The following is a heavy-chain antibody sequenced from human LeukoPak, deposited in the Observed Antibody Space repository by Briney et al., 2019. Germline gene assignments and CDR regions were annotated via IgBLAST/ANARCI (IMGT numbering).Heavy chain of an antibody. Sequence: SETLSPTCTVSGVSLSDTSYYWGWIRQPPGKGLELIGTLHYSAGAHYNPSLKSRATISLDRSRNQFSLKLTSVTSADTAVYYCARDWDGGYNFNAFDIWGQGTMVTVSS. CDR1: GVSLSDTSYY. J-gene: IGHJ3*02. D-gene: IGHD5-24*01. V-gene: IGHV4-39*07. CDR2: LHYSAGA. CDR3: ARDWDGGYNFNAFDI.